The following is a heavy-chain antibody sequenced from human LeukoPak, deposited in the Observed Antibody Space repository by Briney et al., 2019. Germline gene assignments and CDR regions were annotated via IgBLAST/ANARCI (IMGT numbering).Heavy chain of an antibody. CDR2: TYYRSKWYN. V-gene: IGHV6-1*01. CDR1: GDSVSSNSAA. Sequence: SQTLSLTCALSGDSVSSNSAAWNWIRQSPSRGLEWLGRTYYRSKWYNDYAVSVKSRITINPDTSKNQFSLQLNSVTPEDMAVYYCARSAYSSGWYDDYWGQGTLVTVSS. J-gene: IGHJ4*02. CDR3: ARSAYSSGWYDDY. D-gene: IGHD6-19*01.